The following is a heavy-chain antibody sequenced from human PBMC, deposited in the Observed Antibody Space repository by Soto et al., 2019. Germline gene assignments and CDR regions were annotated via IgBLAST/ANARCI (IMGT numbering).Heavy chain of an antibody. J-gene: IGHJ4*02. CDR1: GYTLTELS. D-gene: IGHD4-17*01. CDR2: FDPEDGET. CDR3: ATELRSVDYGDPGTRY. V-gene: IGHV1-24*01. Sequence: GASVKVSCKVSGYTLTELSMHWVRQAPGKGLEWMGGFDPEDGETIYAQKFQGRVTMTEDTSTDTAYMELSSLRSEDTAVYYCATELRSVDYGDPGTRYWGQGTLVTVSS.